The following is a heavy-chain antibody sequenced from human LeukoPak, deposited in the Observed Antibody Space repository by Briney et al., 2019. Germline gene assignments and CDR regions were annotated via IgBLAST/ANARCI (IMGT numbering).Heavy chain of an antibody. V-gene: IGHV4-34*01. Sequence: SETLSLTCAVYGGSFSGYYWSWLRQPPGKGLEWNGEINHSGSTNYNPSLKSRVTISVDTSKNQFSLKLSSVTAADTAVYYCARVSGYCSGGACYSRRHFDHWGQGTLVTVSS. CDR2: INHSGST. J-gene: IGHJ4*02. D-gene: IGHD2-15*01. CDR3: ARVSGYCSGGACYSRRHFDH. CDR1: GGSFSGYY.